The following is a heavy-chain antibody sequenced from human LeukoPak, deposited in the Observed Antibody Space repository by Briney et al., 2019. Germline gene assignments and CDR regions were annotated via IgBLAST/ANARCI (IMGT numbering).Heavy chain of an antibody. Sequence: PGGSLRLSCAASGFTFSTYSMIWVRQAPGKGLEWVSGITGSSSYIYYADSVKGRLTISRDNAQNSLYLQMNSLRAEDTAVYYCARGEMATITESIDYWGQGTLVTASS. CDR3: ARGEMATITESIDY. CDR2: ITGSSSYI. J-gene: IGHJ4*02. V-gene: IGHV3-21*01. D-gene: IGHD5-24*01. CDR1: GFTFSTYS.